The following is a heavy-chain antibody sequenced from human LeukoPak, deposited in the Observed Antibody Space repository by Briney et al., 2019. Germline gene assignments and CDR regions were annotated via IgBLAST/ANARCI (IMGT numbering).Heavy chain of an antibody. CDR1: GGSFSGYY. Sequence: SETLSLTCAVYGGSFSGYYWSWIRQPPGKGLEWIGEINHSGSTNYNPSLKSRVTISVDTSKNQFSLKLSSVTAADTAVYYCARVIGGYSYGHLTFDYWGQGTLVTVSS. J-gene: IGHJ4*02. D-gene: IGHD5-18*01. CDR3: ARVIGGYSYGHLTFDY. CDR2: INHSGST. V-gene: IGHV4-34*01.